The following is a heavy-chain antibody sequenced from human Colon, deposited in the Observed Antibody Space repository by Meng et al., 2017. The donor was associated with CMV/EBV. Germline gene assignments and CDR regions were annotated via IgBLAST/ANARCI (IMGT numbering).Heavy chain of an antibody. D-gene: IGHD3-10*01. CDR3: GRAGARGVPIDV. Sequence: QVQLPESGPGLVKPSETLSLPCTVSGGSLSGHYWTWIRRPAGEGLQWLGRIYSNGRIDENYSLRSRVTISVDTSKNQLSLRLTSVTAADTAVYYCGRAGARGVPIDVWGRGTLVTVSS. V-gene: IGHV4-4*07. CDR2: IYSNGRI. J-gene: IGHJ1*01. CDR1: GGSLSGHY.